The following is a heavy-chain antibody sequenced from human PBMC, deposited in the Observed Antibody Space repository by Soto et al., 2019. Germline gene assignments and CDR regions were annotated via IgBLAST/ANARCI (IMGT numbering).Heavy chain of an antibody. CDR1: GGSISSGGYY. CDR2: IYYSGST. V-gene: IGHV4-31*03. Sequence: QVQLQESGPGLVKPSQTLSLTCTVSGGSISSGGYYWSWIRQHPGKGLEWIGYIYYSGSTYYKPSLKSRFTISVDTSKNQFSLKLSSVTAADTAVYYCARESGIAAAGTYYYYYGMDVWGQGTTVTVSS. CDR3: ARESGIAAAGTYYYYYGMDV. J-gene: IGHJ6*02. D-gene: IGHD6-13*01.